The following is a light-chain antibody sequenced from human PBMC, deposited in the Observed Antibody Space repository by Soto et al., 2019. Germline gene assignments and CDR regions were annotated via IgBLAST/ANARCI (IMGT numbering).Light chain of an antibody. Sequence: EIVLTQSPATLSLSPGERATLSCGASQSVSRNYVAWYQQKPGLAPRLVMFAASTRATGIPDRFSGSGSGTDFTLTISSLEPEDFAVYYCQQRSNLLTFGGGTKVEIK. CDR1: QSVSRNY. CDR3: QQRSNLLT. J-gene: IGKJ4*01. CDR2: AAS. V-gene: IGKV3D-20*02.